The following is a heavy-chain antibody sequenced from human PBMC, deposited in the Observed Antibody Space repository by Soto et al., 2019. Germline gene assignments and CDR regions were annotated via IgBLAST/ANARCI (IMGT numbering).Heavy chain of an antibody. CDR1: GYTFSGYS. CDR2: ISGYNGNT. V-gene: IGHV1-18*04. J-gene: IGHJ6*02. D-gene: IGHD2-21*01. Sequence: ASVKVSCKASGYTFSGYSITWLRQAPGQGLEWMGRISGYNGNTNYARTLRGRLTLTTDTSTSTAYMELRSLTSDDTAVYYCARDVFCGGAPACPDMDVWGQGTTVTVSS. CDR3: ARDVFCGGAPACPDMDV.